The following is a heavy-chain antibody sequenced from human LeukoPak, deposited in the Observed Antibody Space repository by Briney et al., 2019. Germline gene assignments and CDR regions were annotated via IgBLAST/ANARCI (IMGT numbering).Heavy chain of an antibody. CDR1: GYTFTSYG. D-gene: IGHD6-13*01. Sequence: ASVKVSCKASGYTFTSYGVSWVRQAPGQGLEWMGWISAYNGNTNYAQKLQGRVTMTTDTSTSTAYMELRSLRSDDTAVYYCARAGPLGSSSWPKGDFDYWGQGTLVTVSS. CDR3: ARAGPLGSSSWPKGDFDY. V-gene: IGHV1-18*01. J-gene: IGHJ4*02. CDR2: ISAYNGNT.